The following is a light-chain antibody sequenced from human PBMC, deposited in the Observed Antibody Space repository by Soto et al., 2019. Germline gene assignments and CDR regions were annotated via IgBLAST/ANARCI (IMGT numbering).Light chain of an antibody. J-gene: IGLJ2*01. CDR2: LEVSGSY. V-gene: IGLV4-60*02. Sequence: QAVVTQSSSASASLGSSVTLTCTLSSGHSSYIIAWHQQQPGKTPRYLMKLEVSGSYNQGSGVPDRFSGSSSGADRYLTIFNLQLEDEADYYSETWDNNILVFGGGTKLTVL. CDR3: ETWDNNILV. CDR1: SGHSSYI.